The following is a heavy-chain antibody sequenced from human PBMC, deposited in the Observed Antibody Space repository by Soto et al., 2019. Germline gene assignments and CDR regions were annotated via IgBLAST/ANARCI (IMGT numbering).Heavy chain of an antibody. CDR3: ARVSAGIAAAGLFDY. CDR1: GGSISSGGYY. D-gene: IGHD6-13*01. V-gene: IGHV4-31*03. Sequence: SETLSLTCTVSGGSISSGGYYWSWIRQHPGKGLEWIGYIYYSGSTYYNPSLKSRVTISVDTSKNQFSLKLSSVTAADTAVYYCARVSAGIAAAGLFDYWGQGTLVTVSS. J-gene: IGHJ4*02. CDR2: IYYSGST.